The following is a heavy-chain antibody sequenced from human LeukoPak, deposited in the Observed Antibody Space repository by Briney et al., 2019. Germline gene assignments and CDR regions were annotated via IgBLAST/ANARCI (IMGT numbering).Heavy chain of an antibody. V-gene: IGHV3-23*01. CDR2: ISGSGDST. CDR1: GFTFSSYA. CDR3: AKAKRMGTMIVVVITRIGGRGDAFDI. Sequence: GGSLRLSCAASGFTFSSYAMSWVRQAPGKGLEWVSAISGSGDSTYYADSVKGRFTISRDNSKNTLYLQMNSLRAEDTAVYYCAKAKRMGTMIVVVITRIGGRGDAFDIWGQGTMVTVSS. D-gene: IGHD3-22*01. J-gene: IGHJ3*02.